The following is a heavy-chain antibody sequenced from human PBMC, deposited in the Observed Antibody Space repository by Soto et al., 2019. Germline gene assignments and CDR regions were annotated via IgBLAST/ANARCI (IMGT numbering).Heavy chain of an antibody. Sequence: QLQLQESGPGLVKPSETLSLTCTVSGGSISSSSYYWGWIRQPPGKGLEWIGSIYYSGSTYYNPSLKSRVTISVDTSKNQFSLKLSSVTAADTAVYYCARPGRSYSLRSPFDYWGQGTLVTVSS. V-gene: IGHV4-39*01. CDR1: GGSISSSSYY. J-gene: IGHJ4*02. CDR2: IYYSGST. D-gene: IGHD1-26*01. CDR3: ARPGRSYSLRSPFDY.